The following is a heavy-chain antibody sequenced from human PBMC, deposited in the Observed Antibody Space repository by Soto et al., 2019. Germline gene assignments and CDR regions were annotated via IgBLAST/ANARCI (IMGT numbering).Heavy chain of an antibody. Sequence: QVQLVQSGAEEKKPGASVKVSCKASGYPFSNYAMHWVRQAPGQGLEWMGWINAGNGYSKYSQKFQGRVTITRDTTANTAYMELDSLRSEDTAVYYCATSTYCSSSTCYQWYGMDVWGQGTTVTVSS. D-gene: IGHD2-2*01. CDR3: ATSTYCSSSTCYQWYGMDV. CDR1: GYPFSNYA. V-gene: IGHV1-3*05. J-gene: IGHJ6*02. CDR2: INAGNGYS.